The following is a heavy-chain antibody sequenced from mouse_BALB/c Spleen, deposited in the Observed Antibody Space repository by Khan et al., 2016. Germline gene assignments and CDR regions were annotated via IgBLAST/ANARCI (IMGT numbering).Heavy chain of an antibody. CDR3: ARGNYYAMDY. CDR1: GFTFSNFG. J-gene: IGHJ4*01. D-gene: IGHD2-1*01. Sequence: EVELVESGGGLVQPGGSRKLSCAASGFTFSNFGMHWVRQAPEKGLEWVAYISSGSSTIYYADTVKGRFTISRDNPKNTLFLQMTSLRFEYTARNCCARGNYYAMDYWGQGTSVTVSS. CDR2: ISSGSSTI. V-gene: IGHV5-17*02.